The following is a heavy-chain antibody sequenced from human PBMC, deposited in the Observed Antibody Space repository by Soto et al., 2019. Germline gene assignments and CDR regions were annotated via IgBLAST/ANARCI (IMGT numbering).Heavy chain of an antibody. Sequence: EVQLVQSGAEVKKPGESLKISCKGSGYSFTSYWIGWVRQMPGKGLEWLGIIYPGDSDTRYSPSFQGQGTISADKSISTAYLQWSSLKASDTARYYCARLEYSSSYYYYYYMDVWGKGTTVTVSS. CDR2: IYPGDSDT. CDR1: GYSFTSYW. CDR3: ARLEYSSSYYYYYYMDV. V-gene: IGHV5-51*03. J-gene: IGHJ6*03. D-gene: IGHD6-6*01.